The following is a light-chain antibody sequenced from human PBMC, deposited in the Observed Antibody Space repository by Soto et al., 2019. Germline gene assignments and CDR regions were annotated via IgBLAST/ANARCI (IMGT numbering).Light chain of an antibody. CDR2: STG. J-gene: IGLJ3*02. CDR1: TGAVTSDYH. CDR3: LLYYAGAPA. V-gene: IGLV7-43*01. Sequence: QAVVTQEPSVTVSPGGTVTLTCASSTGAVTSDYHANWFQQKPGQAPRALIYSTGNKHSWTPAWFSGSLLGGKAALTLSGVQPEDEAEYYCLLYYAGAPAFGGGTKLTVL.